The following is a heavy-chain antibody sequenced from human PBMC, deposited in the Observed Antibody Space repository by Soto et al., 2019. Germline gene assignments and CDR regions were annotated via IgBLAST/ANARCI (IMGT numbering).Heavy chain of an antibody. CDR3: ARAFNPDSSGYVDY. V-gene: IGHV3-30-3*01. CDR1: GFIFSSYA. J-gene: IGHJ4*02. Sequence: QVQLVESGGGVVQPGRSLRLSCAASGFIFSSYAMHWVRQAPGKGLEWVAVISYDGSNKYYADSVKGRFTISRDNSKNTLYLQMNSLRAEDTAVYYCARAFNPDSSGYVDYWGQGTLVTVSS. CDR2: ISYDGSNK. D-gene: IGHD3-22*01.